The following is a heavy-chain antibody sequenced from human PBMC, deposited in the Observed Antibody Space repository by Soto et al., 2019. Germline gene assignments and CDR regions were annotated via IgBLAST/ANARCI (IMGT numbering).Heavy chain of an antibody. D-gene: IGHD5-18*01. V-gene: IGHV3-74*01. CDR2: INSDGSST. Sequence: GGSLRLSCAASGFTFSSYWMHWVRQAPGKGLVWVSRINSDGSSTSYADSVKGRFTISRDNAKNTLYLQMNSLRAEDTAVYYCARAPVQLWPYYYYYGMDVWGQGTTVTVSS. CDR3: ARAPVQLWPYYYYYGMDV. J-gene: IGHJ6*02. CDR1: GFTFSSYW.